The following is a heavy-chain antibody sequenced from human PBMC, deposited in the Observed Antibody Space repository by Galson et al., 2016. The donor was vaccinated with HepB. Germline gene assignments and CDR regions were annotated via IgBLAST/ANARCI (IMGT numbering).Heavy chain of an antibody. V-gene: IGHV1-3*04. D-gene: IGHD1-26*01. Sequence: VKVSCKASGYTFTDHAMHWVRQAPGQSLEWMGWINTGKGNTKYSQKFQDRVTITRDTSASTGYMELSNLRSEDTAVYFCARLSTSGTYFGYWGQGVLVTVSS. CDR3: ARLSTSGTYFGY. CDR2: INTGKGNT. J-gene: IGHJ4*02. CDR1: GYTFTDHA.